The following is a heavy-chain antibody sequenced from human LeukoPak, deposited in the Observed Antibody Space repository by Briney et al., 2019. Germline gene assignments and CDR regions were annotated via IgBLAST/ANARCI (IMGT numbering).Heavy chain of an antibody. CDR1: GFTFSSYA. D-gene: IGHD3-3*01. J-gene: IGHJ5*02. CDR2: ISYDGSNK. Sequence: PGRSLRLSCAASGFTFSSYAMHWVRQAPGKGLEWVAVISYDGSNKYYADSVKGRFTISRANSKNTLYLQMNSLRAEDTAVYYCARGVRSYDFWSGSRGWFDPWGQGTLVTVSS. V-gene: IGHV3-30*01. CDR3: ARGVRSYDFWSGSRGWFDP.